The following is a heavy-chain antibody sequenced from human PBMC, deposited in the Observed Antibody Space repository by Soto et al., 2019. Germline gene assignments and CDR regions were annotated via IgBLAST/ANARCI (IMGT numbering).Heavy chain of an antibody. CDR2: ISHISTYI. CDR3: ARDRQRYCSGGSCEGFDY. V-gene: IGHV3-21*01. CDR1: GFTFGSYH. J-gene: IGHJ4*02. Sequence: GGSLRLSCSASGFTFGSYHMSWVRQAPGKGLDLVSSISHISTYIHYAASVKGRFTISRENSKNTLYLQMNSLRADDTAVYYCARDRQRYCSGGSCEGFDYWGQGTLVTVSS. D-gene: IGHD2-15*01.